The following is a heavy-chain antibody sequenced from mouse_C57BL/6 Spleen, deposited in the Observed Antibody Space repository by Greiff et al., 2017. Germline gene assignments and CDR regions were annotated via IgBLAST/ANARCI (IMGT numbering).Heavy chain of an antibody. CDR3: AREGLGRPGDY. V-gene: IGHV3-6*01. CDR1: GYSITSGYY. Sequence: EVHLVESGPGLVKPSQSLSLTCSVTGYSITSGYYWNWIRQFPGNKLEWMGYISYDGSNNYNPSLKNRISITRDTSKNQFFLKLNSVTTEDTATYYCAREGLGRPGDYWGQGTSVTVSS. CDR2: ISYDGSN. D-gene: IGHD3-1*01. J-gene: IGHJ4*01.